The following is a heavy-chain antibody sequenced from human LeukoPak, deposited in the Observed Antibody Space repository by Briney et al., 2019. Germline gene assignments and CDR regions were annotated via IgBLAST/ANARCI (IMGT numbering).Heavy chain of an antibody. D-gene: IGHD3-10*01. CDR1: AGSISSNY. V-gene: IGHV4-59*01. CDR2: IYYSGST. Sequence: SETLSLTCTVYAGSISSNYWGWIRQPPGKGLEWIGYIYYSGSTNYNPSLKSRVTISVDTSKNQFSLKLSSVTAADTAVYYCARENAGGWFDTWGQGTLVTVSS. CDR3: ARENAGGWFDT. J-gene: IGHJ5*02.